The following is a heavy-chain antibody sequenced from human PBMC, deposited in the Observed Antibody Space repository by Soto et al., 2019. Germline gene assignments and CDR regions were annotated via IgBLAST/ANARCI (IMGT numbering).Heavy chain of an antibody. D-gene: IGHD3-10*01. CDR3: ARERGVLSEALDM. Sequence: SPTLSLPCAISGDSVSSTSAAWNWLRQSPSRGLEWLGRTYYRSKCYNDYAPSVKSQITINPDTSRTQFSLQLNSVTPEDTAVYYCARERGVLSEALDMWGQGTVETV. J-gene: IGHJ3*02. CDR2: TYYRSKCYN. CDR1: GDSVSSTSAA. V-gene: IGHV6-1*01.